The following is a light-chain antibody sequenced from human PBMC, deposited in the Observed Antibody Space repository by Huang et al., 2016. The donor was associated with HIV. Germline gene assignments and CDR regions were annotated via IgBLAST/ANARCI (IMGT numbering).Light chain of an antibody. V-gene: IGKV1-NL1*01. CDR1: QGISNS. CDR3: QQYYNTPYT. CDR2: GAS. J-gene: IGKJ2*01. Sequence: DIQMTQSPSSLSASVGDRVTITCRASQGISNSVAWYQQKPGKAPKLLLCGASRLESGVPSRFSGSGSGTDYTLSISSLQPEDFATYYCQQYYNTPYTFGQGTKLEIK.